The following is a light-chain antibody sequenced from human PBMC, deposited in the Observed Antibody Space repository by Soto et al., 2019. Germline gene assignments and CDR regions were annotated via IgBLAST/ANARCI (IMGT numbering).Light chain of an antibody. Sequence: QSALTQPASVSGSHGQSITISCTGTSSDVGGYNYVSWYQLHPGKAPKLMVYEVSNRPSGVSNRFSGSKSGNTASLTISGLQAEDEADYYCSSYTSSTAYVFGTGTKV. CDR1: SSDVGGYNY. J-gene: IGLJ1*01. CDR3: SSYTSSTAYV. V-gene: IGLV2-14*01. CDR2: EVS.